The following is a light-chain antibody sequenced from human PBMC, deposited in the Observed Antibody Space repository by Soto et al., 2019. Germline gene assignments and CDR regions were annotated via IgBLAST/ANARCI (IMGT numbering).Light chain of an antibody. CDR3: AIWDDSVDGWV. V-gene: IGLV1-36*01. Sequence: QSVLTQPPSVSEAPGQRVTISCSGSNVGNKPVNWYQQLSGKAPKVLLYYDYMLSSGVSDRFSGSKSGTSASLAISGLQYDDEGDYFCAIWDDSVDGWVFGGGTKLTVL. CDR1: NVGNKP. CDR2: YDY. J-gene: IGLJ3*02.